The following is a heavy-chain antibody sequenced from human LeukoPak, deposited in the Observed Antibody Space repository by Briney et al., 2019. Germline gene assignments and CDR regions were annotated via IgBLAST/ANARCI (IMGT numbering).Heavy chain of an antibody. CDR1: GFTFSDYY. Sequence: PGGSLRLSCAASGFTFSDYYMSWIRQAPGKGLEWVSYISSSSSYTNYADSVKGRFTISRDNAKNSLYLQMNSLRAEDTAVYYCARDLSPPIHWFDPWGQGTLVTVSS. J-gene: IGHJ5*02. V-gene: IGHV3-11*05. CDR3: ARDLSPPIHWFDP. CDR2: ISSSSSYT.